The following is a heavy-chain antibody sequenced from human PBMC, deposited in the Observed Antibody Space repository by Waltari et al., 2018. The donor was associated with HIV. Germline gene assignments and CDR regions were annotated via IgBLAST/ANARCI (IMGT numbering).Heavy chain of an antibody. D-gene: IGHD2-21*02. J-gene: IGHJ5*02. CDR1: VFSFGCYA. Sequence: QVTLVESGGGVVQPGRSLRRSCAASVFSFGCYAMSWVRQAPGKGLEWVAVISYDGSNKYYADSVKGRFTISRDNSKNTLYLQMNSLRAEDTAVYYCAKDYFVVVTAAGPFDPWGQGTLVTVSS. CDR3: AKDYFVVVTAAGPFDP. V-gene: IGHV3-30*18. CDR2: ISYDGSNK.